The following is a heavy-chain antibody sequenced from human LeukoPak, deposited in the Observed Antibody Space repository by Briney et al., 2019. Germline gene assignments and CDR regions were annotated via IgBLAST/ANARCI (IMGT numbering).Heavy chain of an antibody. CDR3: ARDGGRYRFDY. Sequence: GGSLRLSCAASGFTFSSYAMHWVRQAPGKGLEWVAVISYDGSNKYYADSVKGRFTISRDKSKNSLYLQMNSLRPDDTALYYCARDGGRYRFDYWGQGTMVTVSS. CDR1: GFTFSSYA. J-gene: IGHJ4*02. D-gene: IGHD3-16*02. V-gene: IGHV3-30-3*01. CDR2: ISYDGSNK.